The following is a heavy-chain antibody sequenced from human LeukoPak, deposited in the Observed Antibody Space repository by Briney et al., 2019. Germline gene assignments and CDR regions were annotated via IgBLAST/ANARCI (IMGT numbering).Heavy chain of an antibody. CDR3: ARETYSSPYYYYGMDV. D-gene: IGHD6-13*01. CDR1: GGSISSNNW. Sequence: PSGTLSLTCAVSGGSISSNNWWSWVRQPPGKGLEWIGEIYHSGSSNYNPSLNSRVTISVDKSKNQLSLRLISVTAADTAVYYCARETYSSPYYYYGMDVWGQGTTVTVSS. J-gene: IGHJ6*02. CDR2: IYHSGSS. V-gene: IGHV4-4*02.